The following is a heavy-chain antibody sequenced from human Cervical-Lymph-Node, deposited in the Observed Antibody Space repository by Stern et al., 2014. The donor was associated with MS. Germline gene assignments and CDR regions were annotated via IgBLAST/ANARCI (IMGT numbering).Heavy chain of an antibody. CDR3: AKDQAVAGYFDY. Sequence: VQLVESGGGVVQPGRSLRLSCAASGFTFSSSMHWVRQAPGKGLEWVAVISYDGSNIYYADSVKGRFTISRDNSKNTLYLQMNSLRAEDTAVYYCAKDQAVAGYFDYCGQGTLVTVSS. CDR2: ISYDGSNI. D-gene: IGHD6-19*01. J-gene: IGHJ4*02. CDR1: GFTFSSS. V-gene: IGHV3-30*18.